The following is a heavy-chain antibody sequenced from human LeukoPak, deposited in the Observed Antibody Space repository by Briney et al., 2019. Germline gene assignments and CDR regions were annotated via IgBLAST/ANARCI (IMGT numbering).Heavy chain of an antibody. D-gene: IGHD3-10*01. Sequence: ASVKVSLKASGYTLTNYGISWVRQAPGQGLEWMGWISAYNGNTNYAQKLQARATMTTVTSTSTAYMEPRSLRSDDTAVYYCARSTLLWFGGSWFDPWGQGTLVIVSS. J-gene: IGHJ5*02. CDR3: ARSTLLWFGGSWFDP. CDR2: ISAYNGNT. CDR1: GYTLTNYG. V-gene: IGHV1-18*04.